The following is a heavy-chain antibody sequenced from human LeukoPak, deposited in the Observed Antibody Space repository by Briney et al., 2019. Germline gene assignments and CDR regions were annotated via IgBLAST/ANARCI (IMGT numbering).Heavy chain of an antibody. Sequence: GGSLRLSCAASGFTFSSYAMHWVRQAPGKGLEWVAVISYDGSNKYYADSAKGRFTISRDNSKNTLYLQMNSLRAEDTAVYYCARENTAMVLGFDYWGQGTLVTVSS. D-gene: IGHD5-18*01. CDR2: ISYDGSNK. CDR1: GFTFSSYA. J-gene: IGHJ4*02. CDR3: ARENTAMVLGFDY. V-gene: IGHV3-30*04.